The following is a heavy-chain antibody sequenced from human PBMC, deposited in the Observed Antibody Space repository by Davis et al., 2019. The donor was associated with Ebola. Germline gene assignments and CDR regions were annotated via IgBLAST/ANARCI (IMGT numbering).Heavy chain of an antibody. CDR1: YW. CDR2: IHPGDSDA. J-gene: IGHJ4*02. V-gene: IGHV5-51*01. Sequence: YWIGWVRQMPGKGLEWMGIIHPGDSDARYSPSFQGQVIISADKSISTAYVQWSSLKASDTAMYYCARLDSSEDGYWGQGTLVTVSS. CDR3: ARLDSSEDGY. D-gene: IGHD6-19*01.